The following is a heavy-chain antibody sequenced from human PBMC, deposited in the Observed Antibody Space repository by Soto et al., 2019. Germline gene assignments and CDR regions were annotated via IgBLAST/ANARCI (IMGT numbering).Heavy chain of an antibody. D-gene: IGHD3-3*01. Sequence: ASVKVSCKASGYTFTGYYMHWVRQAPGQGLEWMGWINPDSGGTNYAQKFQGRVTMTRDTSISTAYMELSRLRSDDTAVYYCAREEDVLRFLEWLLPGMDVWGQGTTVTAP. J-gene: IGHJ6*02. CDR1: GYTFTGYY. CDR2: INPDSGGT. V-gene: IGHV1-2*02. CDR3: AREEDVLRFLEWLLPGMDV.